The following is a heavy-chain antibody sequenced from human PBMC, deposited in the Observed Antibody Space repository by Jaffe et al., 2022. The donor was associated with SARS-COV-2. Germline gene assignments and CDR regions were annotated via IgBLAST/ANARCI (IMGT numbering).Heavy chain of an antibody. D-gene: IGHD3-16*01. Sequence: QVQLQESGPGLVKPSQTLSLTCTVSGGSISSGSYYWSWIRQPAGKGLEWIGRIYTSGSTNYNPSLKSRVTISVDTSKNQFSLKLSSVTAADTAVYYCARVQGGGLAPFDYWGQGTLVTVSS. CDR2: IYTSGST. V-gene: IGHV4-61*02. J-gene: IGHJ4*02. CDR1: GGSISSGSYY. CDR3: ARVQGGGLAPFDY.